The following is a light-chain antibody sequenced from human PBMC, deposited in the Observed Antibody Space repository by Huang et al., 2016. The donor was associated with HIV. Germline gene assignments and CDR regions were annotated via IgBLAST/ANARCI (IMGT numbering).Light chain of an antibody. CDR1: QGITSW. CDR3: QQAHSLPLT. CDR2: AAS. J-gene: IGKJ4*01. Sequence: DIQLTQSPSSVSASVGDRVTITCRASQGITSWVAWYQQKPGKAPKLLIYAASNLQIGVPTRFSGSGSGTDFTLTITRLQPEDFATYYCQQAHSLPLTFGGGTKVEIK. V-gene: IGKV1-12*01.